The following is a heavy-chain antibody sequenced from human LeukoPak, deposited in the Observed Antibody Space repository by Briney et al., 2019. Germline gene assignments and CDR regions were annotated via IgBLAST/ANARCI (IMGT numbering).Heavy chain of an antibody. J-gene: IGHJ3*02. V-gene: IGHV3-21*01. CDR3: AREKDGYNPNYAFGI. D-gene: IGHD5-24*01. CDR1: GFTFSSYS. Sequence: GGSLRLSCAASGFTFSSYSMNWVRQAPGKGLEWVSSISSSSSYIYYADSVKGRFTISRDNAKNSLYLQMNSLRAEDTAVYYCAREKDGYNPNYAFGIWGQGTMVTVSS. CDR2: ISSSSSYI.